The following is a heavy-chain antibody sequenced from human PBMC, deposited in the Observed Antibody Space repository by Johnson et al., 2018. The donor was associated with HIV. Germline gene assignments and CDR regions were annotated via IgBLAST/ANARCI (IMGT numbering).Heavy chain of an antibody. D-gene: IGHD2-21*01. Sequence: EVQLVESGGVVVQPGGSLRLSCAASGFTFDDYAMHWVRQAPGKGLEWVSLISWDGGSAYYAASVKGRFPIPSDNSKTTLYLQMTSLRAEDTAVYYCAVVALPMYWYDAFDIWGQGTMVTVSS. CDR2: ISWDGGSA. CDR1: GFTFDDYA. J-gene: IGHJ3*02. CDR3: AVVALPMYWYDAFDI. V-gene: IGHV3-43D*03.